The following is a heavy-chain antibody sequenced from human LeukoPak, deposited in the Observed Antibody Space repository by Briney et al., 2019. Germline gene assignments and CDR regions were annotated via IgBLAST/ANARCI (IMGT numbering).Heavy chain of an antibody. Sequence: GGSLRLSCAASGFTFTSYWMYWVRQAPGKGLVWVSLINTDGSTTNYADSVKGRFTISRDNAKNTVYLQMNSLRADDSAVYFCASLVGGYYPPVEAFDVWGQGTMVTVSS. V-gene: IGHV3-74*01. D-gene: IGHD3-3*01. J-gene: IGHJ3*01. CDR1: GFTFTSYW. CDR3: ASLVGGYYPPVEAFDV. CDR2: INTDGSTT.